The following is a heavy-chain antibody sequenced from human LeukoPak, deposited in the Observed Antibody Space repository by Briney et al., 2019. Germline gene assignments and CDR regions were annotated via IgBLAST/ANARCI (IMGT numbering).Heavy chain of an antibody. D-gene: IGHD3-22*01. CDR3: ARHGDSSGYYYAIDY. V-gene: IGHV4-61*08. CDR2: IYYSGST. CDR1: GGSISSGGYS. Sequence: SETLSLTCAVSGGSISSGGYSWSWIRQPPGKGLEWIGYIYYSGSTNYNPSLKSRVTISVDTSKNQFSLKLSSVTAADTAVYYCARHGDSSGYYYAIDYWGQGTLVTV. J-gene: IGHJ4*02.